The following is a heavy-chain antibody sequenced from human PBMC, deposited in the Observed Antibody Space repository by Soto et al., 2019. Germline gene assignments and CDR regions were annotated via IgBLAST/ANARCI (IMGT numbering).Heavy chain of an antibody. CDR3: ARVRGCSGTSCSSPNYYYYYGMDV. J-gene: IGHJ6*02. D-gene: IGHD2-2*01. CDR2: INHREST. CDR1: GGSFSGYY. V-gene: IGHV4-34*01. Sequence: ASETLSLTCAVYGGSFSGYYWSWVRQPPGKGLEWIGEINHRESTNYNPSLKSRVTISVDTSKNQFSLNLNSVTAADTAVYYCARVRGCSGTSCSSPNYYYYYGMDVWGQGTTVTVSS.